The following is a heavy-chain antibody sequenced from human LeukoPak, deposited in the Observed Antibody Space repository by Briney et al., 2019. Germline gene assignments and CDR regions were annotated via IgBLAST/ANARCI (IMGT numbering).Heavy chain of an antibody. V-gene: IGHV4-39*07. D-gene: IGHD3-9*01. CDR3: ARLRGGYYNPQNYYYYYMDV. CDR2: IYYSGST. Sequence: NPSETLSLTCTVSGGSISSSSYYWGWIRQPPGKGLEWIGSIYYSGSTYYNPSLKSRVTISVDTSKNQFSLKLSSVTAADTAVYYCARLRGGYYNPQNYYYYYMDVWGKGTTVTVSS. CDR1: GGSISSSSYY. J-gene: IGHJ6*03.